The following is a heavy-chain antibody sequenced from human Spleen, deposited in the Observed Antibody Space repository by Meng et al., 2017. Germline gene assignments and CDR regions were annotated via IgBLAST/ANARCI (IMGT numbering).Heavy chain of an antibody. CDR2: ITSDGSNE. D-gene: IGHD5-12*01. J-gene: IGHJ4*02. CDR3: ARDGPHYDVDY. Sequence: GESLKISCAASGFTFSTYNMNWVRQAPGKGLEWVALITSDGSNEYYADSVKGRFTISRDNSKNTLYLQINSLRAEDTAVYFCARDGPHYDVDYWGQGTLVTVSS. V-gene: IGHV3-33*08. CDR1: GFTFSTYN.